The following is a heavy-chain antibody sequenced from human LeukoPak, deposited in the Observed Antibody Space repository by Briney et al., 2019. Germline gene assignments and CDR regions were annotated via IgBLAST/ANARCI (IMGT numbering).Heavy chain of an antibody. D-gene: IGHD2-2*01. Sequence: GGSLRLSCAASGFTFSSYGMHWVRQAPGKGLEWVAFIRYDGSNKYYADSVKGRFTISRDNSKNTLYLQMNSLRAEDTAVYYCARRGDCSSTSCYQPFDYWGQGTLVTVSS. CDR3: ARRGDCSSTSCYQPFDY. CDR2: IRYDGSNK. CDR1: GFTFSSYG. V-gene: IGHV3-30*02. J-gene: IGHJ4*02.